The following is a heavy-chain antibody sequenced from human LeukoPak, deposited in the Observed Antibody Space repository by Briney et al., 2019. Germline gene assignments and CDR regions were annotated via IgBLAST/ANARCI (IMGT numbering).Heavy chain of an antibody. J-gene: IGHJ4*02. CDR2: IYTSGST. Sequence: PSETMSPTCTVSGGSISSYYWSCSRQPAGKGLEWIGRIYTSGSTNYNPSLKSRVTMSVDTSKNQFSLKLSSVTAADTAVYYCARDSDTAMVTGFDYWGQGTLVTVSS. CDR1: GGSISSYY. CDR3: ARDSDTAMVTGFDY. D-gene: IGHD5-18*01. V-gene: IGHV4-4*07.